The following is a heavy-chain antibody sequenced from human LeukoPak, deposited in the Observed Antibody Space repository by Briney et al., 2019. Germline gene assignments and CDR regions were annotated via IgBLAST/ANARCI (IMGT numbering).Heavy chain of an antibody. CDR1: GGSISSGGYY. Sequence: SETLSLTCTVSGGSISSGGYYWSWIRQHPGKGLEWIGYIYYSGSTYYNPPLKSRVTISVDTSKNQFSLKLSSVTAADTAVYYCARGSVLWSGANWFDPWGQGTLVTVSS. V-gene: IGHV4-31*03. CDR2: IYYSGST. CDR3: ARGSVLWSGANWFDP. D-gene: IGHD3-3*01. J-gene: IGHJ5*02.